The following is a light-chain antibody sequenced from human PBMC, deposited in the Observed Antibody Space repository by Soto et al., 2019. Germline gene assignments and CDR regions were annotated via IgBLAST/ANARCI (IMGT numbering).Light chain of an antibody. CDR3: SSYTSSSTLYV. J-gene: IGLJ1*01. CDR1: SSDVGGYNY. Sequence: QSVLTQPASGSGFPGQSITISCTGTSSDVGGYNYVSWYQQHPGKAPKLMIYDVSNRPSGVSNHFSGSKSGNTASLTISGLQAEDEADYYCSSYTSSSTLYVFGTGTKVTVL. V-gene: IGLV2-14*01. CDR2: DVS.